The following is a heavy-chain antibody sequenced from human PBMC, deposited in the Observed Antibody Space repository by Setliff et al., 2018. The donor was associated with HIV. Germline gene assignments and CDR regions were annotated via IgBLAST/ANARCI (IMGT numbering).Heavy chain of an antibody. CDR2: IYYSGNT. V-gene: IGHV4-59*08. CDR1: GGSISSHY. Sequence: SETLSLTCTVSGGSISSHYWSWIRQPPGKGLAWIGYIYYSGNTNNNPSLKSRVTISIDTTKNHYSQKLSSVTPADTAVYYCASVRRYDFWTGPFVYWGQGTLVTVSS. CDR3: ASVRRYDFWTGPFVY. D-gene: IGHD3-3*01. J-gene: IGHJ4*02.